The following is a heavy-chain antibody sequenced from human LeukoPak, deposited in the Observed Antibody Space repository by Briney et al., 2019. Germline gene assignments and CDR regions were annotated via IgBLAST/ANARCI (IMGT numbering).Heavy chain of an antibody. D-gene: IGHD3-3*01. Sequence: PGRSLRLSCAASGFTFSSYGMHWVRQAPGKGLEWVAVIWYDGSNKYYADSVKGRFTISRDNSKNTLYLQMNSLRAEDTAVYYCARAEDYDFWSGYYDAFDIWGQGTMVTVSS. CDR1: GFTFSSYG. J-gene: IGHJ3*02. CDR2: IWYDGSNK. V-gene: IGHV3-33*01. CDR3: ARAEDYDFWSGYYDAFDI.